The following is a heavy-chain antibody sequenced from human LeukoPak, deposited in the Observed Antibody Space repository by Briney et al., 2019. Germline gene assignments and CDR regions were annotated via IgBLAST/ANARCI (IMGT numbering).Heavy chain of an antibody. J-gene: IGHJ5*02. Sequence: ASVKVSCKPSGDTFTANYLHWVRQAPGQGLEWLGWINLNTGYTKYAQKFQGRVTTTRDTSTSSAFMELSRLRSDDTAVYFCAEDVGRTGTNCFDPWGQGTLVTVSS. CDR2: INLNTGYT. D-gene: IGHD1-1*01. CDR3: AEDVGRTGTNCFDP. CDR1: GDTFTANY. V-gene: IGHV1-2*02.